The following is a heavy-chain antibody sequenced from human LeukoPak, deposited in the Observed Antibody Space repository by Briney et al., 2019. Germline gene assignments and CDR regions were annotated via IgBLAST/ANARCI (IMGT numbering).Heavy chain of an antibody. CDR1: GGSIRSSSYY. D-gene: IGHD2-21*01. J-gene: IGHJ4*02. CDR2: IYYSGSS. V-gene: IGHV4-39*01. CDR3: ARHRDDDWDY. Sequence: SETLSLTCTVSGGSIRSSSYYWGWIRQPPGKGLEWIGRIYYSGSSYYNPSLKSRVTISVDTSKNQFSLRLSSVTAADTAVYYCARHRDDDWDYWGQGALVTVSS.